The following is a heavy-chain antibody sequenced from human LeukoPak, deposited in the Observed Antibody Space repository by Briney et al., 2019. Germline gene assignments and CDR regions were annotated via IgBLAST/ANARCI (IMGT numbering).Heavy chain of an antibody. V-gene: IGHV1-69*05. J-gene: IGHJ6*03. Sequence: GASVKVSCKASGGTFSSYAISWVRQAPGQGLEWMGGIIPIFATANYAQKFQGRVTITTDESTSTAYMELSSLRSEDTAVYYCARGIPECSSTSCYDVYYYYMDVWGKGTTVIVSS. CDR2: IIPIFATA. CDR1: GGTFSSYA. CDR3: ARGIPECSSTSCYDVYYYYMDV. D-gene: IGHD2-2*01.